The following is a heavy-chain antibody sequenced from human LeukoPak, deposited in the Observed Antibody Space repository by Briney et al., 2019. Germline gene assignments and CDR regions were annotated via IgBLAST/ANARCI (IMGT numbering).Heavy chain of an antibody. J-gene: IGHJ4*02. Sequence: GGSLRLSCAASGFTFRSYSMNWVRQAPGKGLEWVSYITSSSTYIYYADSVKGRFTISRDNAKNSLYLQMNSLRAEDTAVYYCTSLGDYVWGSYRYTPNYWGQGTLVTVSS. CDR1: GFTFRSYS. V-gene: IGHV3-21*04. CDR2: ITSSSTYI. D-gene: IGHD3-16*02. CDR3: TSLGDYVWGSYRYTPNY.